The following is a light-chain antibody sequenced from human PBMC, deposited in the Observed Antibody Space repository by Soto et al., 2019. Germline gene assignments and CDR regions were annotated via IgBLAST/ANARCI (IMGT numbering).Light chain of an antibody. CDR3: QQYYNWPRT. CDR1: QSVGSN. Sequence: EMVMTQSPATLSMSPGDGATLSCRTSQSVGSNLAWFQQKPGQAPRLLIYGASTRATGIPARFSGSGSGTEFTLTIRSLQSEDFAVYYCQQYYNWPRTFGQGTKVDIK. J-gene: IGKJ2*01. CDR2: GAS. V-gene: IGKV3-15*01.